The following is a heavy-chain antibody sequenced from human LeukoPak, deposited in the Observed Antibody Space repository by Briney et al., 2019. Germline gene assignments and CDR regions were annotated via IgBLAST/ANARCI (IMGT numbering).Heavy chain of an antibody. CDR1: GYTFTGYY. Sequence: GASVKVSCKASGYTFTGYYMHWVRQAPGQGLEWMGRINPNSGGTNYAQKFQGRVTMTRDTSASTVYMELSSLRSEDTAVYYCARGLDSSGYYAPWGQGTLVTVSS. CDR3: ARGLDSSGYYAP. CDR2: INPNSGGT. D-gene: IGHD3-22*01. V-gene: IGHV1-2*06. J-gene: IGHJ5*02.